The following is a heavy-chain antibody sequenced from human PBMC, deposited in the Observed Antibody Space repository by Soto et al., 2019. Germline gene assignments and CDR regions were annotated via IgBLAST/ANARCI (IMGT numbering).Heavy chain of an antibody. CDR2: IYPGDHET. CDR1: GYTFSNFW. V-gene: IGHV5-51*01. CDR3: ARSPRSSPYFDY. Sequence: PXESLKLSCQCSGYTFSNFWIGWVRQLPGKGLEWMGIIYPGDHETRYSPSFHGKVTISADKSINTAYLQWNSLEASDTAFYFCARSPRSSPYFDYWGQGALVTVSS. D-gene: IGHD6-13*01. J-gene: IGHJ4*02.